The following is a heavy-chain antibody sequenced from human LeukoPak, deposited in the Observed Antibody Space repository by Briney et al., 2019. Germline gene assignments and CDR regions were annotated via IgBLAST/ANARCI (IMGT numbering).Heavy chain of an antibody. CDR2: IYFSGST. CDR1: GGSMSPYH. CDR3: ARAVSGRFDY. V-gene: IGHV4-59*08. J-gene: IGHJ4*02. D-gene: IGHD6-19*01. Sequence: SETLSLTCTVSGGSMSPYHWGWIRQPPGKGLEWTGYIYFSGSTNYNPSLNSRVTISVDTSKNQFSLRLSSVTAADTAIYYCARAVSGRFDYWGQGTLVTVSS.